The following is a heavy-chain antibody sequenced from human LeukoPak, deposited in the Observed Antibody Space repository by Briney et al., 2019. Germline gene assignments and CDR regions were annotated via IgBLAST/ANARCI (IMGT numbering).Heavy chain of an antibody. Sequence: ASVKVSCKASGYTFTSYDINWVRQATGQGLEWVGWMNPNSGNTGYAQKFQGRVTITRNTSISTAYMELSSLRSEDTAVYYCARVTIFGVAQEFDYWGQGTLVTVSS. J-gene: IGHJ4*02. D-gene: IGHD3-3*01. V-gene: IGHV1-8*03. CDR1: GYTFTSYD. CDR3: ARVTIFGVAQEFDY. CDR2: MNPNSGNT.